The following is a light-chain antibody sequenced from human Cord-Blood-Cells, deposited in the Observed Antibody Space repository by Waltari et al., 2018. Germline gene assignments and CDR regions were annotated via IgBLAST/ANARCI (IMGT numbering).Light chain of an antibody. CDR3: SSYTSSSTYV. V-gene: IGLV2-14*03. Sequence: QSALTQPASVSGSTGQSLTISCTGISSDVGGYHHVSWYPQHPCKAPNLIVYDVSNLPSGVSNRFSGSKSGNTASLTIHWLQAEDEADYYCSSYTSSSTYVFGTGTKVTVL. J-gene: IGLJ1*01. CDR1: SSDVGGYHH. CDR2: DVS.